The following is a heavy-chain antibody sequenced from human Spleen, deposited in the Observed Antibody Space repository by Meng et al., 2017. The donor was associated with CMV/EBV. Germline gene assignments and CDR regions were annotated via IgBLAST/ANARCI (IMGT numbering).Heavy chain of an antibody. CDR1: GYTFTGYY. J-gene: IGHJ6*02. Sequence: ASVKVSCKASGYTFTGYYMHWVRQAPGQGLEWMGWINPNSGGTNYAQKFQGRVTMTRDTSTRTVYMELSSLRSDDTAVYYCARDKGSLEDYGMDVWGQGTTVTVSS. CDR2: INPNSGGT. D-gene: IGHD1-1*01. CDR3: ARDKGSLEDYGMDV. V-gene: IGHV1-2*02.